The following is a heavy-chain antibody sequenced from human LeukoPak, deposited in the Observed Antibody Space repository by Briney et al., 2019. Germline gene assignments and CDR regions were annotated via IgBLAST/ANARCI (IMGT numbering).Heavy chain of an antibody. CDR1: GFTFSNAW. D-gene: IGHD2-2*01. J-gene: IGHJ4*02. CDR3: TTGADIVVVPAAPDY. Sequence: PGGSLRLSCAASGFTFSNAWMSWVRQAPGKGLEWVGRIKSKTDSGATDYAAPVKGRFTISRDDSKNTLYLQMKSLKTEDTAVYYCTTGADIVVVPAAPDYWGQGTLVTVSS. CDR2: IKSKTDSGAT. V-gene: IGHV3-15*01.